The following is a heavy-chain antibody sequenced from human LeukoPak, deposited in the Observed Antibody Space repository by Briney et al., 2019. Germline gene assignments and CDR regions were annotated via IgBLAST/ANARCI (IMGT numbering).Heavy chain of an antibody. V-gene: IGHV5-51*01. CDR2: ISPGDSDA. J-gene: IGHJ4*02. CDR3: ARRYCSSTSCNPYFFDY. Sequence: GESLKISCQGFGFSFTSNYIGWVRQMPAKGLEWMGIISPGDSDARYSPSFQGQVTISADKSISTAYLRWSSLKASDTAMYYCARRYCSSTSCNPYFFDYWGQGTLATVSA. CDR1: GFSFTSNY. D-gene: IGHD2-2*01.